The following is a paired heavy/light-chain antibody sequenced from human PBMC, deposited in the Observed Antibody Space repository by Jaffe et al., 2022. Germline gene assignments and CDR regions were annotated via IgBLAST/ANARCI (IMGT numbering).Light chain of an antibody. CDR1: SSDVGGYNY. CDR2: EVS. V-gene: IGLV2-14*01. Sequence: QSALTQPASVSGSPGQSITISCTGTSSDVGGYNYVSWYQQHPGKAPKLMIYEVSNRPSGVSNRFSGSKSGNTASLTISGLQAEDEADYYCSSYTSSNTLVFGGGTKLTVL. J-gene: IGLJ2*01. CDR3: SSYTSSNTLV.
Heavy chain of an antibody. CDR1: GFTFSSYS. CDR3: ARGGGYCSGGRCYDKYYFDY. D-gene: IGHD2-15*01. CDR2: FSSSTSYI. V-gene: IGHV3-21*01. J-gene: IGHJ4*02. Sequence: EVQLVESGGGLVKPGESLRLSCAASGFTFSSYSMNWVRQAPGKGLEWVSSFSSSTSYIYYADSVKGRFTISRDNAKNSLYLQMYSLRADDTAVYYCARGGGYCSGGRCYDKYYFDYWGQGTLVTVSS.